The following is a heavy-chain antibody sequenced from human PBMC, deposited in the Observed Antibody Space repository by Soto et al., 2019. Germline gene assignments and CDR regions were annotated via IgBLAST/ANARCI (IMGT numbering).Heavy chain of an antibody. CDR1: AGSISGSY. D-gene: IGHD2-15*01. J-gene: IGHJ4*02. CDR2: IHYSGST. V-gene: IGHV4-59*01. Sequence: SQTLSLTCTVSAGSISGSYWSWIRLTPEKVLEWVGYIHYSGSTNYNPSLKSRVTMSVDSAKNQFSLQLSSVTAADTAVYFCTKYCRTDPQGYSFDYRGQGGLGT. CDR3: TKYCRTDPQGYSFDYRGQ.